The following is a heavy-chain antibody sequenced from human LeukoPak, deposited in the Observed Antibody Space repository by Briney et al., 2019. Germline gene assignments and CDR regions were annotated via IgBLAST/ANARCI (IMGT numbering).Heavy chain of an antibody. CDR3: AREGPPYYDFWSGYHNRFDP. CDR1: GFTFSSYW. Sequence: PGGSLRLSCAASGFTFSSYWMHWVRQAPGKGLVWVSRINSDGSSTSYADSVKGRFTISRDNAKNTLYLQMNCLRAEDTAVYYCAREGPPYYDFWSGYHNRFDPWGQGTLVTVSS. CDR2: INSDGSST. D-gene: IGHD3-3*01. J-gene: IGHJ5*02. V-gene: IGHV3-74*01.